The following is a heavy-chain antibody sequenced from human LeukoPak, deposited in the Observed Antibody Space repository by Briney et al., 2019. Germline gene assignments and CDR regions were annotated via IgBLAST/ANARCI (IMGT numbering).Heavy chain of an antibody. Sequence: GASVKVSCKASGYTFTGYYMHWVRQAPGQGLEWMGWINPNSGGTNYAQKFQGRVTMTRDTSISTAYMELSRLRSDDTAVYYCAREKWASTGALDYWGQGTLVTVSS. CDR2: INPNSGGT. CDR1: GYTFTGYY. CDR3: AREKWASTGALDY. D-gene: IGHD6-19*01. J-gene: IGHJ4*02. V-gene: IGHV1-2*02.